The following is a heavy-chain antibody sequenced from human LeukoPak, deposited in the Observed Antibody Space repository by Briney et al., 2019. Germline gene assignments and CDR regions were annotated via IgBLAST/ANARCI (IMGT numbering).Heavy chain of an antibody. CDR3: AKDLDPGGTSRLSLNY. CDR2: INSDGGST. D-gene: IGHD2-2*01. J-gene: IGHJ4*02. Sequence: PGGSLRLSCAASGFTFSSYWMHWVRQAPGKGLVWVSRINSDGGSTGYADSVKGRFTISRDNAKNSLYLQMNSLRAEDTAVYFCAKDLDPGGTSRLSLNYWGQGTLVTVSS. CDR1: GFTFSSYW. V-gene: IGHV3-74*01.